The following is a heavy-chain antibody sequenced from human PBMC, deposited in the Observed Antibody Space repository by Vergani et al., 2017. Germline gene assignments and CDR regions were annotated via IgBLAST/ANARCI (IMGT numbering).Heavy chain of an antibody. CDR1: GFTFSSYG. CDR2: ISYDGSNK. CDR3: AKDPLGSGSYYRFDY. D-gene: IGHD3-10*01. V-gene: IGHV3-30*18. Sequence: QVQLVESGGGVVQPGRSLRLSCAASGFTFSSYGMHWVRQAPGKGLEWVAVISYDGSNKYYADSVKGRFTISRDNSKNTLYLQMNSLRAEDTAVYYCAKDPLGSGSYYRFDYWGQGTLVTVSS. J-gene: IGHJ4*02.